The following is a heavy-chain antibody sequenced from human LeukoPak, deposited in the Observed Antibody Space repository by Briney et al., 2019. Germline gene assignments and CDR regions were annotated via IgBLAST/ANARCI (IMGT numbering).Heavy chain of an antibody. CDR1: GFTFSSYA. D-gene: IGHD2-2*01. Sequence: GGSLRLSCAASGFTFSSYAMSWVRQAPGKGLEWVAVISYDGSNKYYADSVKGRFTISRDNSKNTLYLQMNSLRAEDTAVYYCAKEGYCSSTSCSPDYWGQGTLVTVSS. V-gene: IGHV3-30*18. CDR3: AKEGYCSSTSCSPDY. CDR2: ISYDGSNK. J-gene: IGHJ4*02.